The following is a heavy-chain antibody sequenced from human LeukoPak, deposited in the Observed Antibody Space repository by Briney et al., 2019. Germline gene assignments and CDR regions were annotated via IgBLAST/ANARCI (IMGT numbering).Heavy chain of an antibody. CDR3: ARDRADFYDSSGYPYYYGMDV. Sequence: SETLSLTCTVSGGSISSYYWSWIRQPPGKGLEWIGYIYYSGSTNYNPSLKSRVTISVDTSKNQFSLKLSSVTAADTAVYYCARDRADFYDSSGYPYYYGMDVWGQGTTVTVSS. V-gene: IGHV4-59*12. D-gene: IGHD3-22*01. J-gene: IGHJ6*02. CDR2: IYYSGST. CDR1: GGSISSYY.